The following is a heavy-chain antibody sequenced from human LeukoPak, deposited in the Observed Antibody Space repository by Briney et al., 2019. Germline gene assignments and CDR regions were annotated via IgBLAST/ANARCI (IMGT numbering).Heavy chain of an antibody. CDR1: GGSINSYY. CDR2: IYHSGST. CDR3: ARANYYDTSGYSRGAFDI. V-gene: IGHV4-59*04. Sequence: SETLSLTCTVSGGSINSYYWSWIRQPPGKGLAWIGTIYHSGSTYYNPSLKSRVTISLDTSKNQFSLRLSSVTAADTAVFYCARANYYDTSGYSRGAFDIWGQGTMVTVSS. D-gene: IGHD3-22*01. J-gene: IGHJ3*02.